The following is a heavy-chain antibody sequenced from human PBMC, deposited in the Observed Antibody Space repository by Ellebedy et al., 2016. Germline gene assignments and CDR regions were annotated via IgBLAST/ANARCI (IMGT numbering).Heavy chain of an antibody. Sequence: GESLKISCAASGFTFDDYAMHWVRQAPGKGLEWVSLVTWDGDSAYYADSVKGRFTISRDNRKNSVFLQMNSLRPEDTALYYCAKDNRLGAPDYFFDYWGQGTLVTVSS. J-gene: IGHJ4*02. CDR1: GFTFDDYA. CDR3: AKDNRLGAPDYFFDY. V-gene: IGHV3-43D*03. CDR2: VTWDGDSA. D-gene: IGHD7-27*01.